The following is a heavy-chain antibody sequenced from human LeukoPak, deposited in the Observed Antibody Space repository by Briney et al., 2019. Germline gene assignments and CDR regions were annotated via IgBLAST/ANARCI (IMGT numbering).Heavy chain of an antibody. D-gene: IGHD6-19*01. V-gene: IGHV3-43*01. J-gene: IGHJ6*02. Sequence: PGGSLRLSCAASGFTFDDYTMHWVRQAPGKGLEWVSLISWDGGSTYYADSVKGRFTISRDNSKNSLYLQMNSLRTEDTALYYCAKDMGYSSGQYYYGMDVWGQGTTVTVSS. CDR3: AKDMGYSSGQYYYGMDV. CDR2: ISWDGGST. CDR1: GFTFDDYT.